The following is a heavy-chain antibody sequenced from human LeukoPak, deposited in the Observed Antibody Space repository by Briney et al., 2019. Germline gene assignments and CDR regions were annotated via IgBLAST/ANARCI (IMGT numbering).Heavy chain of an antibody. V-gene: IGHV1-18*01. Sequence: ASVKVSCKASGYTFTSYGISWVRQAPGQGLEWMGWISAYNGNTNYAQKLQGRVTMTTDTSTSTAYMELRSLRSDDTAVYYCARASYYDYVWGSYRYRHWGQGTLSPSPQ. CDR3: ARASYYDYVWGSYRYRH. CDR1: GYTFTSYG. J-gene: IGHJ4*02. CDR2: ISAYNGNT. D-gene: IGHD3-16*02.